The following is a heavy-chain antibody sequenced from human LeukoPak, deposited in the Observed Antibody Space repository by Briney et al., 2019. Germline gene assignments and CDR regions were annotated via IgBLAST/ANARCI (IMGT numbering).Heavy chain of an antibody. CDR2: ISSSISYI. J-gene: IGHJ4*02. V-gene: IGHV3-21*01. Sequence: GGSLRLSCTASGFSFSNYGMIWVRQAPGKGLEWVSSISSSISYIYYADSVKGRFTISRDNAKNSLYLQMNSLRAEDTAVYYCARDAHYDFWSGYYSTWPLGYWGQGTLVTVSS. CDR1: GFSFSNYG. CDR3: ARDAHYDFWSGYYSTWPLGY. D-gene: IGHD3-3*01.